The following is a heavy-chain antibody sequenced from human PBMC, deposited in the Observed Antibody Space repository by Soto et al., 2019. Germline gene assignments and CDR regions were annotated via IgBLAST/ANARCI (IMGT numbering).Heavy chain of an antibody. Sequence: QVQLVQSGAEVKKPGASVKVSCKASGYTFTSYDINWVRQATGQGLEWMGWMNPNSGNTGYAQKFQGRVTMTRNTSITTACMELSSLRSEDTAVYYCARGLGSSWFHYHYYGMAVWGQGTTVTVSS. CDR1: GYTFTSYD. V-gene: IGHV1-8*01. CDR3: ARGLGSSWFHYHYYGMAV. D-gene: IGHD6-13*01. CDR2: MNPNSGNT. J-gene: IGHJ6*02.